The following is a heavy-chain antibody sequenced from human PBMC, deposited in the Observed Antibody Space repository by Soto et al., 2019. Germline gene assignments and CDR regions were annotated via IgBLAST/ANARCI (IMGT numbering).Heavy chain of an antibody. CDR2: IDWDDDK. Sequence: GSGPTLVNPTQTLTLTCTFSGFSLSTSGMCVSWIRQPPGKALEWLALIDWDDDKYYSTSLKTRLTISKDTSKNQVVLTMTNMDPVDTATYYCARTPYYYGSGSYYNEYYFDYWGQGTLVTVSS. CDR3: ARTPYYYGSGSYYNEYYFDY. V-gene: IGHV2-70*01. CDR1: GFSLSTSGMC. J-gene: IGHJ4*02. D-gene: IGHD3-10*01.